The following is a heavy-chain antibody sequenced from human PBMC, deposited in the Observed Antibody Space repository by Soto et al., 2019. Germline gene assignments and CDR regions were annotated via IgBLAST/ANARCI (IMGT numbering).Heavy chain of an antibody. Sequence: GGSLRLSCAASGFTFSSYGMHWVRQAPGKGLEWVAVISYDGSNKYYADSVKGRFTISRDNSKNTLYLQMNSLRAEDTAVYYCARGRSSSAPPNWFDPWGQGTLVTVSS. J-gene: IGHJ5*02. CDR3: ARGRSSSAPPNWFDP. V-gene: IGHV3-30*19. CDR1: GFTFSSYG. CDR2: ISYDGSNK. D-gene: IGHD6-6*01.